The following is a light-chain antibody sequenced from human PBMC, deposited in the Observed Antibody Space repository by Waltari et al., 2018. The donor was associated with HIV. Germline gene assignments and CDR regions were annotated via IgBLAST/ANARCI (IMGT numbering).Light chain of an antibody. V-gene: IGLV2-8*01. Sequence: QSALTQPPSASGSLGQSVTISCTGSSSDIGAYDFVSWFQQPPHSAPNLLLYEVTRLPSSVSEPFPGSRSGNTAFLTVAGLQPEDEATYFCSSYGDSLRVLFGGGTNVTVL. CDR2: EVT. CDR3: SSYGDSLRVL. J-gene: IGLJ3*02. CDR1: SSDIGAYDF.